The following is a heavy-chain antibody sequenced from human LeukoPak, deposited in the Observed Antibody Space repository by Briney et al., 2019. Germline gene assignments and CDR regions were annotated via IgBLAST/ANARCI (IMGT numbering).Heavy chain of an antibody. CDR1: GGSISSGSYY. Sequence: PSETLSLTCTVSGGSISSGSYYWSWIRQPAGKGLEWIGRIYTSGSTNYNPSLKSRVTISVDTSKNQFSLKLSSVTAADTAVYYCARVVVQLVLPNWFDPWGQGTLVTVSS. D-gene: IGHD6-6*01. CDR3: ARVVVQLVLPNWFDP. J-gene: IGHJ5*02. V-gene: IGHV4-61*02. CDR2: IYTSGST.